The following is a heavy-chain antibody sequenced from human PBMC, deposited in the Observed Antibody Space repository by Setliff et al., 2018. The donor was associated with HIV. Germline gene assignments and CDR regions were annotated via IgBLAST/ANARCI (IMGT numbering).Heavy chain of an antibody. D-gene: IGHD6-19*01. CDR2: IIPSGST. CDR1: GGSFSGYY. V-gene: IGHV4-34*12. J-gene: IGHJ4*02. CDR3: ARRSGWSLDY. Sequence: PSETLSLTCAVYGGSFSGYYWSWIRQPPGKGLKWIGEIIPSGSTNYNPSLKSRVTISVDTSKNQFSLKLGSVTAADTAVYYCARRSGWSLDYWGQGTLVTVSS.